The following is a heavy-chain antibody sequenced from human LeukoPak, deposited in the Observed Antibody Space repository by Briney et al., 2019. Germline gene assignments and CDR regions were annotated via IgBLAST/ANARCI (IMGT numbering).Heavy chain of an antibody. CDR2: IDPSDSYT. D-gene: IGHD2-2*01. CDR3: ASTDCSSTSCYAGY. V-gene: IGHV5-10-1*01. Sequence: GESLKISCKGSGYSFTSYWISWVRQMPGKGLEWMGRIDPSDSYTNYSPSFQGHVTISADKSTSTAYLQWSSLKASDTAMYYCASTDCSSTSCYAGYWGQGTLVTVSS. J-gene: IGHJ4*02. CDR1: GYSFTSYW.